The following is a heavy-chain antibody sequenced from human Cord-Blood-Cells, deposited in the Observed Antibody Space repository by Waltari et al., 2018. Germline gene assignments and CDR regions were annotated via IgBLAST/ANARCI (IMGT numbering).Heavy chain of an antibody. J-gene: IGHJ4*02. CDR1: GFTFSSYS. V-gene: IGHV3-48*02. Sequence: EVQLVESGGGLVQPGGSLRLSCAASGFTFSSYSMNLVRTAPGKGLEWVLCNRSSSSTIYYADSVKGRFTISRDNAKNSLYLQMNSLRDEDTAVYYCARDLRTTVTTYYFDYWGQGTLVTVSS. D-gene: IGHD4-4*01. CDR3: ARDLRTTVTTYYFDY. CDR2: NRSSSSTI.